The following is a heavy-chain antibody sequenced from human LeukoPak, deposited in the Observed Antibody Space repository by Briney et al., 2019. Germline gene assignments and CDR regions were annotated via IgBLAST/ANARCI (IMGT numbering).Heavy chain of an antibody. CDR3: ARGYNAYSYGYDAFDI. CDR2: IHRTGNI. J-gene: IGHJ3*02. D-gene: IGHD5-18*01. CDR1: GDSIRISNYY. V-gene: IGHV4-39*07. Sequence: SETLSLTCSVSGDSIRISNYYCAWIRQSPGKGLEWIGSIHRTGNIYYNPSLKSRVTISIDMSENEVYLKLSSVTAADTAMYLCARGYNAYSYGYDAFDIWGQGTMVTVSS.